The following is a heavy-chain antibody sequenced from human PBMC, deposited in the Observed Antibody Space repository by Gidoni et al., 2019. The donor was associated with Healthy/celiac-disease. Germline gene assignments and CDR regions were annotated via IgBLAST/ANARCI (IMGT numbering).Heavy chain of an antibody. CDR1: GFTFSSYA. CDR2: ISGSGGST. D-gene: IGHD2-21*02. V-gene: IGHV3-23*01. Sequence: EVQLLESGGGLVQPGGSLRLSCAASGFTFSSYAMSWVRQAPGKGLEWVSAISGSGGSTYYADSVKGRFTISRDNSKNTLYLQMNSLRAEDTAVYYCAKDWSHIVVVTAILDYWGQGTLVTVSS. J-gene: IGHJ4*02. CDR3: AKDWSHIVVVTAILDY.